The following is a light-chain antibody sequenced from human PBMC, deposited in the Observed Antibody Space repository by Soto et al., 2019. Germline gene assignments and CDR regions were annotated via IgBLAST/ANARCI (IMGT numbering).Light chain of an antibody. V-gene: IGLV6-57*03. CDR1: RGCVASNY. CDR2: RDD. CDR3: QSYDRTNVV. Sequence: NFMLTQPHSVSESPGKTITISCARSRGCVASNYVQWFQQRPGSAPTTIIYRDDQRPSGVPDRFSASVDSSSNSASLTISGLKNEDEADYYCQSYDRTNVVFGGGTKVTVL. J-gene: IGLJ2*01.